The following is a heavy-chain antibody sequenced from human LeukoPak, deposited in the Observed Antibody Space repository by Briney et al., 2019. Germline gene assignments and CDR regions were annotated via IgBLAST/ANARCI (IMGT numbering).Heavy chain of an antibody. J-gene: IGHJ4*02. D-gene: IGHD5-18*01. CDR3: ATGHSYGYDY. Sequence: GGSLKLSCAASGLTFSDFWMHWVRQPPGKGLVWVALVKGDGRTTIYADSVKGRFTISRDNAKNTLHLQVNSLRADDSGVYYCATGHSYGYDYWGQGVLVTVSS. V-gene: IGHV3-74*01. CDR1: GLTFSDFW. CDR2: VKGDGRTT.